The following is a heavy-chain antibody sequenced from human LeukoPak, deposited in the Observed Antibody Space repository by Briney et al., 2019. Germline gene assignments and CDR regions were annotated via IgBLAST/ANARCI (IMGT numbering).Heavy chain of an antibody. J-gene: IGHJ5*02. CDR2: IIPILGIV. V-gene: IGHV1-69*02. D-gene: IGHD1-26*01. CDR1: GGTFSSYT. CDR3: ATLVGATTNWFDP. Sequence: SVKVSCKAPGGTFSSYTISWVRQAPGQGLGWMGRIIPILGIVNYAQKFQGRVTITADKSTSTAYMELSGLRSEDTAVYYCATLVGATTNWFDPWGQGTLVTVSS.